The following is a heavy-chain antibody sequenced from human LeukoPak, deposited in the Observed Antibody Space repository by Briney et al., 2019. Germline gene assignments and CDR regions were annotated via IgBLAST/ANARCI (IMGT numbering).Heavy chain of an antibody. CDR3: ASSEVTMVRGVIN. CDR2: IYHSGST. D-gene: IGHD3-10*01. CDR1: GGSISSSNW. J-gene: IGHJ4*02. Sequence: SETLSLTCAVSGGSISSSNWWSWVRQPPGKGLEWIGEIYHSGSTNYNLSLKSRVTISVDKSKNQFSLKLSSVTAADTAVYYCASSEVTMVRGVINWGQGTLVTASS. V-gene: IGHV4-4*02.